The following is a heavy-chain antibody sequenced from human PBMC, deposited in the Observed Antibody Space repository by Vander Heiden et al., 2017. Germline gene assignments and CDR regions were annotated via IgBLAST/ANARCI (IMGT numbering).Heavy chain of an antibody. J-gene: IGHJ6*02. V-gene: IGHV3-23*01. Sequence: ESPLSVSGRGVEQPGGSLVICCAACGFCFREFTKNWVLPAPGKGLEWVASIRSIGEAAHYADSVQCRFTIARDKSNNSVYLQMNSLTVEDTAVYYCAKGAQARGGTDSSRCGMDVWGQGTTVTVSS. CDR2: IRSIGEAA. CDR3: AKGAQARGGTDSSRCGMDV. D-gene: IGHD3-10*01. CDR1: GFCFREFT.